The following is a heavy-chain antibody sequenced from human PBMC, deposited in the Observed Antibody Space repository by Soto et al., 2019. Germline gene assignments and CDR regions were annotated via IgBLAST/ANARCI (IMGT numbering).Heavy chain of an antibody. CDR3: AREGDYYDSTGYSSRP. CDR1: GGSISSYY. J-gene: IGHJ4*02. V-gene: IGHV4-4*07. Sequence: SETLSLTCTVSGGSISSYYWSWIRQPAGKGLEWIGRIYTSGSTNYNPSLKSRVTMSVDTSKNQFSLKLSSVTAADTAVYYCAREGDYYDSTGYSSRPWGQGTLVTVSS. D-gene: IGHD3-22*01. CDR2: IYTSGST.